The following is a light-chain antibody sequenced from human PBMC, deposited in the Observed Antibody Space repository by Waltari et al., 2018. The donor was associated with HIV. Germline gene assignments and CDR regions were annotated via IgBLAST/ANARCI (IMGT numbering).Light chain of an antibody. Sequence: DIQLTQSPSTLSASVGDRVTITCRASQSVSDWLAWYQQKPGKAPKVLIYKVFSLAIGTPSRFSGSRSGTEFTLTISSLQPDDFATYYCQQYDNYVVTFGQGTKVEIK. CDR3: QQYDNYVVT. J-gene: IGKJ1*01. CDR1: QSVSDW. V-gene: IGKV1-5*03. CDR2: KVF.